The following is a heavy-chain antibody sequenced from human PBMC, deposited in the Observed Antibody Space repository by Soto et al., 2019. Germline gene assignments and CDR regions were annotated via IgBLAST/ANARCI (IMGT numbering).Heavy chain of an antibody. CDR2: IYYSGST. Sequence: SETLSLTCTVSGGSIISYYWSWIRQPPGKGLEWIGYIYYSGSTNYNPSLKSRVTISVDTSKNQFSLKLSSVTAADTAVYYCARDMYDFWSGPDYYYYGMDVWGQGTTVTVSS. CDR1: GGSIISYY. V-gene: IGHV4-59*01. J-gene: IGHJ6*02. D-gene: IGHD3-3*01. CDR3: ARDMYDFWSGPDYYYYGMDV.